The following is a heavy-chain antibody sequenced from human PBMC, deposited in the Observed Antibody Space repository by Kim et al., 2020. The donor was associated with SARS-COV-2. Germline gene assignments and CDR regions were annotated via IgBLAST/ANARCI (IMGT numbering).Heavy chain of an antibody. Sequence: GGSLRLSCAASGFTFSSYAMSWVRQAPGKGLEWVSVIYSGGSSTYYADSVKGRFTISRDNSKNTLYLQMNSLRAEDTAVYYCAKGGVVTAIPGGYDYWGQGTLVTVSS. V-gene: IGHV3-23*03. J-gene: IGHJ4*02. CDR3: AKGGVVTAIPGGYDY. D-gene: IGHD2-21*02. CDR1: GFTFSSYA. CDR2: IYSGGSST.